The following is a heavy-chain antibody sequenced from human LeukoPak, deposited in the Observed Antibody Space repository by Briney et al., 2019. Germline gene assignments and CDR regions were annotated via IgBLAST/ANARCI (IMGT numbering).Heavy chain of an antibody. J-gene: IGHJ4*02. CDR3: AAVASYYRDRELLY. Sequence: ASVKVSCKVSGYSLNEISMHWVRQAPGKGLEWMGGFDPEDVKTTYGHKFQGRVTMTQDTSPDTAYMELSSLRSEDTAMYYCAAVASYYRDRELLYWGQGTLVTVSS. CDR2: FDPEDVKT. V-gene: IGHV1-24*01. D-gene: IGHD3-10*01. CDR1: GYSLNEIS.